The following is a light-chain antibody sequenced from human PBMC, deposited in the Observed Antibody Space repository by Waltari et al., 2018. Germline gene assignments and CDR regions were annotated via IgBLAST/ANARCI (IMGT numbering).Light chain of an antibody. CDR1: SRAVGDYDL. Sequence: QSALTQPASVSGSPGQSITISCTGTSRAVGDYDLFSWYQQHPGKAPKVVIFDVSYRPSGVSNRFSGSKSGNTASLTISGLQAEDEADYYCTSYTSRHSLVFGTGTKVTVL. CDR3: TSYTSRHSLV. J-gene: IGLJ1*01. V-gene: IGLV2-14*03. CDR2: DVS.